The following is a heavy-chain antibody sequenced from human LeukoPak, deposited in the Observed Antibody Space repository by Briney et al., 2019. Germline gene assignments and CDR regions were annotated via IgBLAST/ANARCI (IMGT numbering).Heavy chain of an antibody. V-gene: IGHV3-21*01. Sequence: PGGSLRLSCAASGFTFSSYSMNWVRQAPGKGLEWVSSISSSSSYIYYADSVKGRFTISRDNAKNSLYLQMNSLRAEDTAVYYCARGVGVDIVATSREDYWGQGTLVTVSS. J-gene: IGHJ4*02. CDR1: GFTFSSYS. D-gene: IGHD5-12*01. CDR2: ISSSSSYI. CDR3: ARGVGVDIVATSREDY.